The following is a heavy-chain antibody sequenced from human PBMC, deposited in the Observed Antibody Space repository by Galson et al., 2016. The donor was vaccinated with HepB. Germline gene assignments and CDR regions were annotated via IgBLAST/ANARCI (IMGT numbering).Heavy chain of an antibody. D-gene: IGHD2-2*01. CDR2: IHTGGNT. J-gene: IGHJ6*02. V-gene: IGHV3-53*01. CDR3: GRDKRLMPRQGMYYYGTDV. CDR1: GFPVSSNY. Sequence: SLRLSCAVSGFPVSSNYMTWVRQAPGKGPEWVSVIHTGGNTYYADSVKGRFIISRDNFKNILYLQMNSLRVGDTAMYYCGRDKRLMPRQGMYYYGTDVWGPGTTVTVSS.